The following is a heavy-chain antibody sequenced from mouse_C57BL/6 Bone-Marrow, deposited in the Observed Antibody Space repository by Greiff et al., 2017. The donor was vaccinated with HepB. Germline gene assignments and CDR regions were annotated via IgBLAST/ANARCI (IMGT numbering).Heavy chain of an antibody. CDR3: AREERFAY. V-gene: IGHV5-4*01. CDR1: GFTFSSYA. CDR2: ISDGGSYT. Sequence: EVKVVESGGGLVKPGGSLKLSCAASGFTFSSYAMSWVRQTPEKRLEWVATISDGGSYTYYPDNVKGRFTISRDNAKNNLYLQMSHLKSEDTAMYYCAREERFAYWGQGTLVTVSA. J-gene: IGHJ3*01.